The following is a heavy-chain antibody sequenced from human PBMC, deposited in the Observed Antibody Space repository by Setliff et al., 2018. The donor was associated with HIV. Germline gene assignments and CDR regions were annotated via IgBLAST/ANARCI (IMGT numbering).Heavy chain of an antibody. CDR2: IYSTWST. CDR3: AKGAGFYGDYTFDY. J-gene: IGHJ4*02. CDR1: GASITSHY. V-gene: IGHV4-59*11. D-gene: IGHD4-17*01. Sequence: SETLSLTCTVSGASITSHYWSWIRQSPGRELEWIGYIYSTWSTNYNPSLQSRVSISMDASKNEFSLKVTSVTSADTAVYYCAKGAGFYGDYTFDYWGQGNLVTVS.